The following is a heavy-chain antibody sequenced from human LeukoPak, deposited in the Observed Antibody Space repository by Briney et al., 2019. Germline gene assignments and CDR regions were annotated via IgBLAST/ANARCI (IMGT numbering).Heavy chain of an antibody. CDR1: GFTFSSYS. Sequence: GGSLRLSCAASGFTFSSYSMNWVRQAPGKGLEWVSYISSSSSTLYYADSVKGRFSISRDNAKNSLYLQMNSLRAEDTAVYYCARENWYFDLWGRGTLVTVSS. CDR2: ISSSSSTL. CDR3: ARENWYFDL. J-gene: IGHJ2*01. V-gene: IGHV3-48*01.